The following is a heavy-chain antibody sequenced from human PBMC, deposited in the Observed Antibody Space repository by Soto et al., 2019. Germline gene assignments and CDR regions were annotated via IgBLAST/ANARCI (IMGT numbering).Heavy chain of an antibody. CDR1: GFTFRSYA. Sequence: PGGSLRLSCAASGFTFRSYAMHWVRQAPGKGLEWVATISYDENNRYYTDSVKGRFTISRDNSKNTVYLQVNSLRDEDTAVYYCARAMDIGMASQANWFVPWGQGPLVTVSS. V-gene: IGHV3-30-3*01. D-gene: IGHD2-2*03. J-gene: IGHJ5*02. CDR3: ARAMDIGMASQANWFVP. CDR2: ISYDENNR.